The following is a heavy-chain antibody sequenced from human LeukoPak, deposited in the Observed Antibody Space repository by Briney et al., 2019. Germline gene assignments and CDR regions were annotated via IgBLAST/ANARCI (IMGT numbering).Heavy chain of an antibody. CDR1: GGSFSGYY. Sequence: PSETLSLTCAVYGGSFSGYYWSWIRQPPGKGLEWIGEINHSGSTNYNPSLKSRVTISVDTSKNQFSLKLSSVTAADTAVYYCARVGYCSSTSCYDGGYFDYWGQGTLVTVSS. CDR3: ARVGYCSSTSCYDGGYFDY. CDR2: INHSGST. V-gene: IGHV4-34*01. D-gene: IGHD2-2*01. J-gene: IGHJ4*02.